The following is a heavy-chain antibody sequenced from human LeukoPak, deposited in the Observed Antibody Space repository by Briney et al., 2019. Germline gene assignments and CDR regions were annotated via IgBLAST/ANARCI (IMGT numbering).Heavy chain of an antibody. CDR3: ARGLGTALNYYYYYGMDV. CDR1: GGSFSGYY. Sequence: SETLSLTCAVYGGSFSGYYWSWLRHPPGKGLEWIGEINHSRSTNYNPSLRSRVTISVDTSKNQFSLKLSSVTAADTAVYYCARGLGTALNYYYYYGMDVWGQGTTVTVSS. J-gene: IGHJ6*02. V-gene: IGHV4-34*01. CDR2: INHSRST.